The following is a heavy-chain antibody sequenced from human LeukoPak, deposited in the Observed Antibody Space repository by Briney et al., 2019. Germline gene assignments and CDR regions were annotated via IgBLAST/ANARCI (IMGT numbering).Heavy chain of an antibody. CDR1: GFIFSKCA. Sequence: PGGSLRLSCAASGFIFSKCAMSWVRQVPGKGLEWVSAISGNGVTTYTPDSVKGRFSTSRDNSKNTLYQQMNSLRAEDTAVYYCARRIAAAGSAFDIWGQGTMVTVSS. CDR2: ISGNGVTT. CDR3: ARRIAAAGSAFDI. J-gene: IGHJ3*02. V-gene: IGHV3-23*01. D-gene: IGHD6-13*01.